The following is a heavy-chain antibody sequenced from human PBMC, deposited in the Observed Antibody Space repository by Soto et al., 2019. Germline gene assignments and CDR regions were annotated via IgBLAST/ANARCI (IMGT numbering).Heavy chain of an antibody. D-gene: IGHD2-2*01. Sequence: ASVKVSCKASGYTFTNYGISWGRQAPGQGLEWMGWITGYNANTNYPQKLQGRVTMTTDTATSTAYMELRSLRFDDTAVYYCARDGEGCDTTSCNTYGMDVWGQGTTVTVSS. CDR3: ARDGEGCDTTSCNTYGMDV. J-gene: IGHJ6*02. CDR1: GYTFTNYG. CDR2: ITGYNANT. V-gene: IGHV1-18*04.